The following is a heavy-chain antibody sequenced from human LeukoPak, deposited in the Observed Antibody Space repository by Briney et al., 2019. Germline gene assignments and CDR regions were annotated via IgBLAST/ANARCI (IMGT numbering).Heavy chain of an antibody. J-gene: IGHJ6*03. CDR1: GGSISSGSYY. V-gene: IGHV4-61*10. CDR3: ARLTVTTGYYYYYYMDV. Sequence: SETLSLTCTVSGGSISSGSYYYSWIRQPAGKGLEWIGHIYYLGSTSYNPSLRSRVTTSMDASKNQFSLTLTSVTAADTAVYYCARLTVTTGYYYYYYMDVWGKGTTVTISS. CDR2: IYYLGST. D-gene: IGHD4-17*01.